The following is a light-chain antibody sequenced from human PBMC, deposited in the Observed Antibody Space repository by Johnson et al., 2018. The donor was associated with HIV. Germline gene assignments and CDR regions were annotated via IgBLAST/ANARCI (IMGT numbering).Light chain of an antibody. CDR1: SSNIGNNY. CDR3: GIWDASLSPLYV. J-gene: IGLJ1*01. CDR2: ENN. V-gene: IGLV1-51*02. Sequence: QAVLTQPPSVSAAPGQKVTISCSGSSSNIGNNYVSWYQQLPGTAPKLLIYENNKRPSGIPDRFSGSKSGTSATLGITGLQTGDEADYDCGIWDASLSPLYVFGTVTTITFL.